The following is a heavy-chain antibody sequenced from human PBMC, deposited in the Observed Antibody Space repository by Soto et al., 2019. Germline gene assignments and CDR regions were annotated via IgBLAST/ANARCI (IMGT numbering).Heavy chain of an antibody. J-gene: IGHJ4*02. D-gene: IGHD3-3*01. CDR1: GFTFGDYA. Sequence: GGSLRLSCTASGFTFGDYAMSWFRQAPGKGLEWVGFIRSKAYGGTTEYAASVKGRFTISRDDSKSIAYLQMNSLKTEDTAVYYCTRDPGRITIFGVVKKFDYWGQGTLVTVSS. CDR3: TRDPGRITIFGVVKKFDY. V-gene: IGHV3-49*03. CDR2: IRSKAYGGTT.